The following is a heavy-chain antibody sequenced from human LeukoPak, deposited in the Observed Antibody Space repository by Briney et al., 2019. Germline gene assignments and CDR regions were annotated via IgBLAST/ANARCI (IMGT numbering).Heavy chain of an antibody. D-gene: IGHD6-13*01. Sequence: GGSLRLSCAASGFSFSGYGMHWVRQAPGKGLEWVAVIWYDGSNEGYADSVKGRFTISRDNSKNTLFLQMNSLRVEDTAVYYCARVGAASGTPYYYGMDVWGQGTTVTVSS. CDR3: ARVGAASGTPYYYGMDV. V-gene: IGHV3-33*01. CDR1: GFSFSGYG. J-gene: IGHJ6*02. CDR2: IWYDGSNE.